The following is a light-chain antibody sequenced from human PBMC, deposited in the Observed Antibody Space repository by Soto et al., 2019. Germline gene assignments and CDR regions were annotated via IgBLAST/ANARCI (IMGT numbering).Light chain of an antibody. CDR1: NSDIGTYNY. J-gene: IGLJ1*01. V-gene: IGLV2-11*01. Sequence: QSALTQPRSVSGSPGQSVTISCTGTNSDIGTYNYVSWYQQHPGKAPKLMICDVSKRPSGVPDRFSGSKSGNTASLTISGLQAEDEADYYCCSYAGTYTDVFGTGTKVTVL. CDR3: CSYAGTYTDV. CDR2: DVS.